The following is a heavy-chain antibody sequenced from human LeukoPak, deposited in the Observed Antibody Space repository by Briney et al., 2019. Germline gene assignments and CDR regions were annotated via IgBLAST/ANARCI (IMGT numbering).Heavy chain of an antibody. CDR2: INPNSGDT. D-gene: IGHD6-13*01. CDR1: GYTFIDYY. V-gene: IGHV1-2*02. Sequence: ASVKVSCKASGYTFIDYYMHWVRQAPGQGLEWMGWINPNSGDTNYAQKFQGRVTMTRDTSISTAYMELSRLRSDDTAVYYCTLIAAAAGIDYWGQGTLVTVSS. CDR3: TLIAAAAGIDY. J-gene: IGHJ4*02.